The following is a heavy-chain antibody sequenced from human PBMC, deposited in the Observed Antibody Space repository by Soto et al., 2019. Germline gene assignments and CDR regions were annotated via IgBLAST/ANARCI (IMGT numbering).Heavy chain of an antibody. CDR1: GITFTSYA. CDR3: AKMVHGGYVSYFDS. J-gene: IGHJ4*02. D-gene: IGHD5-12*01. V-gene: IGHV3-23*01. CDR2: TSGSGDTT. Sequence: PGGSLRLSCAASGITFTSYAMSWVRQAPGKGLEWVSATSGSGDTTYYADSVKGRFTISRDNSEKRLYLQMNSLRAEDTAVYYCAKMVHGGYVSYFDSWGQGTLVTVSS.